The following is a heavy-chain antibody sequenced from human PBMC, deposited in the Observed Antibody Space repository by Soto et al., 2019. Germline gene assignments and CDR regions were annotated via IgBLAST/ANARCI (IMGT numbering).Heavy chain of an antibody. J-gene: IGHJ4*02. Sequence: LSCAASGFTFRSYWMSWVRQAPGKGLEWVANINQEGSEKYYVDSVKGRFTISRDNAKSSLYLQVNSLRAEDTAVYYCARDGVEADLYFDNWGQGTMVTVSS. CDR2: INQEGSEK. CDR3: ARDGVEADLYFDN. D-gene: IGHD3-16*01. V-gene: IGHV3-7*01. CDR1: GFTFRSYW.